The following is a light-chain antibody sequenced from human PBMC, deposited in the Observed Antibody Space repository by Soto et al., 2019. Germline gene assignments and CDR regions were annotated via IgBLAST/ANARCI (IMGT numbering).Light chain of an antibody. V-gene: IGLV1-44*01. J-gene: IGLJ3*02. CDR2: STN. Sequence: QPVLTQPPSASGTPGQRVTISCSGSSSNIGGNTVNWYRQVPGTAPKLLIYSTNQRPSGVSDRFSGSKSGTSGSLAISGLQSEDEADYYCAALDDSLKGPVFGGGTKRTVL. CDR3: AALDDSLKGPV. CDR1: SSNIGGNT.